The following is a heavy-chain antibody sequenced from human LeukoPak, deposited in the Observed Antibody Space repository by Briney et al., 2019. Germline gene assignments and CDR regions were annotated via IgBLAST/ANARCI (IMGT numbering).Heavy chain of an antibody. Sequence: GGSLRLSCEGSAFIFSGHWMNWVRQTPGKGLEWVASIKEDGSERQYVDSVKGRFSISRDNTKGSLFLQLNSLRAEDTAVYYCAKAPCSSTSCYFDYWGQGTLVTVSS. J-gene: IGHJ4*02. CDR1: AFIFSGHW. D-gene: IGHD2-2*01. CDR3: AKAPCSSTSCYFDY. CDR2: IKEDGSER. V-gene: IGHV3-7*03.